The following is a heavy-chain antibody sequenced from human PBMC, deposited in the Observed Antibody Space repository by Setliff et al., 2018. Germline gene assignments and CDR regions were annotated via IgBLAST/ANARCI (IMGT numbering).Heavy chain of an antibody. J-gene: IGHJ6*03. V-gene: IGHV4-61*09. Sequence: TLSLTCSVSGGSISSGSDYWTWIRQPAGKGLEYIGHIYTSGSTSYNPSLKSRVTISLDTSKNQFSLNLSSVTATDTAVYYCARAISGWYSAYYYYMDVWGKGTTVTVSS. CDR1: GGSISSGSDY. CDR2: IYTSGST. CDR3: ARAISGWYSAYYYYMDV. D-gene: IGHD6-19*01.